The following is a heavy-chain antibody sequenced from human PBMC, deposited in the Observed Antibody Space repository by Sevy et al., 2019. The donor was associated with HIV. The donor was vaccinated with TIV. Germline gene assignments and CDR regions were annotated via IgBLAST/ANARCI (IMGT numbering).Heavy chain of an antibody. CDR3: ARGATFYSDSSGRVLSVLGAFDI. CDR1: GFTVSSNY. D-gene: IGHD3-22*01. Sequence: GGSLRLSCAASGFTVSSNYMSWVRQAPGKGLGWVSIIFSGGGTYYADSVQGRFTISRDNSKNMVYLQMNSLRAEDTAVFYCARGATFYSDSSGRVLSVLGAFDIWGRGTMVTVSS. CDR2: IFSGGGT. J-gene: IGHJ3*02. V-gene: IGHV3-53*01.